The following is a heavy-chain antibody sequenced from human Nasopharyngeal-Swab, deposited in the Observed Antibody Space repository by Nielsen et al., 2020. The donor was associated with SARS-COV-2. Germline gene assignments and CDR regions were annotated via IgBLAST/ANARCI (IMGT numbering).Heavy chain of an antibody. CDR1: GFTVSSNY. CDR2: IYSGGYT. CDR3: ARGIAVAGFDY. V-gene: IGHV3-53*01. Sequence: GESLKISCAASGFTVSSNYMSWVRQAPGKGLEWVSVIYSGGYTYYADSVKGRFTISRDNSKNTLYLQMNSLRAEDTAVYYCARGIAVAGFDYWCQGTLVTVSS. D-gene: IGHD6-19*01. J-gene: IGHJ4*02.